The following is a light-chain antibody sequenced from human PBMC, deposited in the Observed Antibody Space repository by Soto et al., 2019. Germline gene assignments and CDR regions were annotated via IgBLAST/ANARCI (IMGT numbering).Light chain of an antibody. Sequence: DIVMTQSPGSLPVSLGERATINCKSSQNLLHSPDNKNYLSWYQLKPGQPPKLLIYWASSRGSGVPDRFSGRGSGTDFTLTISSLQAEDVAVYYCQQQYVTPYTFGQGTKLEIK. CDR2: WAS. V-gene: IGKV4-1*01. CDR3: QQQYVTPYT. CDR1: QNLLHSPDNKNY. J-gene: IGKJ2*01.